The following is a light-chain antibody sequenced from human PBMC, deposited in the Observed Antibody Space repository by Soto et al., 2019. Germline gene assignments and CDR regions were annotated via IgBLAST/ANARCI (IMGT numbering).Light chain of an antibody. V-gene: IGKV3-15*01. CDR3: QHYKTWPLS. CDR2: DAS. Sequence: EIVMTQSPATLSVSPGESATLSCRASQSIGSTLAWYQQKPGQTPRLLIYDASARATGIPARFSGIGSGTEFTLIISSLQSEDFAVYYCQHYKTWPLSFGGGTKVDI. CDR1: QSIGST. J-gene: IGKJ4*01.